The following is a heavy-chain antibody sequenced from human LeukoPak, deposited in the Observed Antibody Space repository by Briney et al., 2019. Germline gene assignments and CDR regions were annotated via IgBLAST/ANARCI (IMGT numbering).Heavy chain of an antibody. Sequence: SETLSLTCTVSGGSISSNGYYWGWIRQPPGKGLEWIGSFYYTGSTFYSPSLKSRVTISVDTSKNQFSLKLSSVTTADTAVYYCARTIRGVIKGYNWFDPWGQGTLVTVSS. J-gene: IGHJ5*02. CDR3: ARTIRGVIKGYNWFDP. D-gene: IGHD3-10*01. CDR1: GGSISSNGYY. V-gene: IGHV4-39*07. CDR2: FYYTGST.